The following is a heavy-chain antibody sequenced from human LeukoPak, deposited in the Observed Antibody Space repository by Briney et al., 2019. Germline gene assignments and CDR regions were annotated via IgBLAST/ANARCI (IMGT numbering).Heavy chain of an antibody. J-gene: IGHJ4*02. D-gene: IGHD6-13*01. CDR2: IKRDGSEK. CDR3: ARGPEGGYSTSWFDY. V-gene: IGHV3-7*05. CDR1: GFTFSSYW. Sequence: GGSLRLSCAASGFTFSSYWTSWVRRAPGKGLEWVASIKRDGSEKYYVDSVEGRFTISRDNAKNSPYLQMDSLSAEDTAVYYSARGPEGGYSTSWFDYWGQGTLVTVSS.